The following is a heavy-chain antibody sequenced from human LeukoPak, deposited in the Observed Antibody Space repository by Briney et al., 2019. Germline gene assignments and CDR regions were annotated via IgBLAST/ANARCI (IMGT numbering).Heavy chain of an antibody. CDR1: GFTFSSYA. CDR2: ISGSGGST. V-gene: IGHV3-23*01. CDR3: AKGGSSSSWYAGDY. J-gene: IGHJ4*02. D-gene: IGHD6-13*01. Sequence: GGSLRLSCAASGFTFSSYAMSWVRQAPGKGLEWVSAISGSGGSTYYADSVKGRFTISRDNSKNTLYLQINSLRVEDTAVYYCAKGGSSSSWYAGDYWGQGTLVAVSS.